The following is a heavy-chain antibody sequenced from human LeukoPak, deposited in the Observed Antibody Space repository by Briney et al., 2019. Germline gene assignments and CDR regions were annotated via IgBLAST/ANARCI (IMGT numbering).Heavy chain of an antibody. CDR3: ARAERTAYYYDSSGYSNWFDP. J-gene: IGHJ5*02. Sequence: ASVKVSCKASGYTFTSYGISWVRQAPGQGPEWMGWISAYNGNTNYAQKLQGRVTMTTDTSTSTAYMELRSLRSDDTAVYYCARAERTAYYYDSSGYSNWFDPWGQGTLVTVSS. CDR1: GYTFTSYG. D-gene: IGHD3-22*01. CDR2: ISAYNGNT. V-gene: IGHV1-18*01.